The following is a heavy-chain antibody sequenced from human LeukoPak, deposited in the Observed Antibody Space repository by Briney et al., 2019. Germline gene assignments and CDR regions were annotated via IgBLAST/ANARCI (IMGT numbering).Heavy chain of an antibody. V-gene: IGHV3-23*01. CDR1: GFTFSSYA. Sequence: GVSLRLSCAASGFTFSSYAMSWVRQAPGKGLEWVSAISGSGTGTYYADSVKGRFTISRDNAKNTVYLQMNSLRAEDTAVYYCAKDRPASHGSGSFGVYWGQGTPVAVST. D-gene: IGHD3-10*01. CDR3: AKDRPASHGSGSFGVY. J-gene: IGHJ4*02. CDR2: ISGSGTGT.